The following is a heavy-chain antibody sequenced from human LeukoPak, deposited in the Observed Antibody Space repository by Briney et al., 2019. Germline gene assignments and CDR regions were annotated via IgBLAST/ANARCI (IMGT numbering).Heavy chain of an antibody. CDR2: ISRSSAII. CDR3: ARDLSYAFDI. V-gene: IGHV3-48*02. J-gene: IGHJ3*02. CDR1: GFPFTDYS. Sequence: GGSLRLSCAASGFPFTDYSMNWVRQAPGKGLEWVSFISRSSAIIYYADSVKGRFTISRDNAKNSLYLQTNTLRDEDTAVYYCARDLSYAFDIWGQGTMVTVSS.